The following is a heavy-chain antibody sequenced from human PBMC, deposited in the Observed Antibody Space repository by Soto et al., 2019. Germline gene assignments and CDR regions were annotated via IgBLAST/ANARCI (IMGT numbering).Heavy chain of an antibody. D-gene: IGHD6-19*01. CDR2: IKSKTDGGTT. CDR3: TTDRGIAVAGNYYYYGMDV. V-gene: IGHV3-15*01. Sequence: EVQLVESGGGLVKPGGSLRLSCAASGFTFSNAWMSWVRQAPGKGLEWVGRIKSKTDGGTTDYAAPVKGRFTISRDDSNNTLYLQMNSLKPEDTAVYYCTTDRGIAVAGNYYYYGMDVWGQGTTVTVSS. CDR1: GFTFSNAW. J-gene: IGHJ6*02.